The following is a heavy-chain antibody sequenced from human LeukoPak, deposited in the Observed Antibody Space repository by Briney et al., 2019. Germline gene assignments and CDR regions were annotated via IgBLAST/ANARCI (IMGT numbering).Heavy chain of an antibody. V-gene: IGHV3-23*01. Sequence: PGGSLRLSCKASGFTISSYGMSWVRQAPGKGLEWVSAISGSVDSTYYADSVKGRFTISRDNSKSILYLQMSSLRAEDTAVYYCAKDRVPVSMIWGQGTLVTVSS. CDR2: ISGSVDST. J-gene: IGHJ4*02. D-gene: IGHD3-22*01. CDR1: GFTISSYG. CDR3: AKDRVPVSMI.